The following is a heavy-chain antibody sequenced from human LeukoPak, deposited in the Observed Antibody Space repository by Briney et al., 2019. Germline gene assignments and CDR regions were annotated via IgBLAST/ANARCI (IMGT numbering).Heavy chain of an antibody. J-gene: IGHJ5*02. V-gene: IGHV4-39*02. CDR3: ARDVKDDFWSGYLNWFDP. Sequence: SETLSLTCTVSGGSISSSSYYWGWIRQPPGKGLEWIGSIYYSGSTYYNTSLKSRVTISVGTSKNQFSLKLSSVTAADTAVYYCARDVKDDFWSGYLNWFDPWGQGTLVTVSS. D-gene: IGHD3-3*01. CDR1: GGSISSSSYY. CDR2: IYYSGST.